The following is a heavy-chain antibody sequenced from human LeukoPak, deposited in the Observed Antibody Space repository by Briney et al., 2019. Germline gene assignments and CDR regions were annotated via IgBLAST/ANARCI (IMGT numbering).Heavy chain of an antibody. Sequence: SETLSLTCTVSGGSISSYYWSWLRQPPGKGVEWIGYVYYSGSAHYNPSLKSRVTISVDTSKNQFSLKVSSVTAADTAIYYCAGGTYYYFDYWGQGTLVTVSS. J-gene: IGHJ4*02. CDR3: AGGTYYYFDY. D-gene: IGHD1-26*01. CDR1: GGSISSYY. V-gene: IGHV4-59*01. CDR2: VYYSGSA.